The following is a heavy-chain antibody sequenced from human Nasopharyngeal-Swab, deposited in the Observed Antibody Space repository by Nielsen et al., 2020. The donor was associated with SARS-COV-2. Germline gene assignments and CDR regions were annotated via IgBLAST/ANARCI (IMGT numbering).Heavy chain of an antibody. Sequence: GASLKISCAASGFTFSSYAMGWVRQAPGKGLEWVSAISGSGGSTYYADSVKGRFTISRDNSKNTLYLQMNSLRAEDTAVYYCAKAYFPKLLRDAFDIWGQGTMVTVSS. V-gene: IGHV3-23*01. D-gene: IGHD2-15*01. CDR1: GFTFSSYA. J-gene: IGHJ3*02. CDR3: AKAYFPKLLRDAFDI. CDR2: ISGSGGST.